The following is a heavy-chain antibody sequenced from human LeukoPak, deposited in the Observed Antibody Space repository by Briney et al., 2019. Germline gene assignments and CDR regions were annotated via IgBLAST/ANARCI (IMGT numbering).Heavy chain of an antibody. J-gene: IGHJ3*02. CDR1: GGSFRGYY. Sequence: PSETLSLTCGVYGGSFRGYYWSWIRQPPGKGLEWIGEINHSGSTNYNPSLKSRVTISVDTSKNQFSLKLSSVTAADTAVYYCARGFGSGSYSRAAFDIWGQGTMVTVSS. D-gene: IGHD3-10*01. CDR2: INHSGST. CDR3: ARGFGSGSYSRAAFDI. V-gene: IGHV4-34*01.